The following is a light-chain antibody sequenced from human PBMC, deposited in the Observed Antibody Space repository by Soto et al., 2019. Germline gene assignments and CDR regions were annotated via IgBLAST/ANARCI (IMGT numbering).Light chain of an antibody. CDR3: QQYASSPCT. CDR2: GAS. Sequence: DIVLTQSPGTLSLPLGERGTLSCRASRSIRSNYVAWYQRKPGQPPRLLIHGASTRATGTPDRFSGSGSGTDFTLTISRLEAEDSAVYYCQQYASSPCTFGEGTKVEIK. V-gene: IGKV3-20*01. J-gene: IGKJ4*01. CDR1: RSIRSNY.